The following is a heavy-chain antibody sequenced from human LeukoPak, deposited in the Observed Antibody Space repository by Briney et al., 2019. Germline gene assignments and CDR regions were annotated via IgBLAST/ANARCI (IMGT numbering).Heavy chain of an antibody. D-gene: IGHD1-26*01. CDR2: IIGGGGTT. CDR1: GFTFSSYA. V-gene: IGHV3-23*01. CDR3: AKDPDSRSQGYFDY. J-gene: IGHJ4*02. Sequence: GGALRLSCAASGFTFSSYAVSWVRRTPGKGLEWVSAIIGGGGTTYYADSVKGRLTISRDNSMNTLFLQMNSLRADDTAVYYCAKDPDSRSQGYFDYWGQGTLVTVSS.